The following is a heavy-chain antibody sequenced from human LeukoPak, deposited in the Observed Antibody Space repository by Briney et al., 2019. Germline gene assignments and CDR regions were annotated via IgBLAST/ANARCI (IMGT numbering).Heavy chain of an antibody. CDR1: GYSFSNYW. CDR2: VYPGDFRT. Sequence: GESLKISCKASGYSFSNYWIGWVRQMPGKGLEWLGNVYPGDFRTESSTSFRGRVTISLDKSSTAAYLQRSSLQAADIAMYYVTRGKYSNGADSFDMWGQGTMVTVSS. D-gene: IGHD5-18*01. CDR3: TRGKYSNGADSFDM. J-gene: IGHJ3*02. V-gene: IGHV5-51*01.